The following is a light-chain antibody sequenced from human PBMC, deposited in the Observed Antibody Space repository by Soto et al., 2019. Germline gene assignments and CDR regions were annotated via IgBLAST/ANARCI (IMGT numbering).Light chain of an antibody. Sequence: QSVLTQPPSASGTPGQRVTISCSGSSSNIGSNTVNWYQQLPGTAPKLLIYRSNQRPSGVPDRFSGSKSGTSASLAISGLQSEDEADYYCAVWDDSLKGVVFGGGTKLTVL. CDR2: RSN. CDR1: SSNIGSNT. CDR3: AVWDDSLKGVV. J-gene: IGLJ2*01. V-gene: IGLV1-44*01.